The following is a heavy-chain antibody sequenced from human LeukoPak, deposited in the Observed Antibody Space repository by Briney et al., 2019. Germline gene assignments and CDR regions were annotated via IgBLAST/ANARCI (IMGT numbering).Heavy chain of an antibody. CDR1: GFTFRSHA. CDR3: AKDFRIGYSAHFDY. V-gene: IGHV3-23*01. CDR2: IYENGGTA. D-gene: IGHD2-21*01. Sequence: GGSLRLSCVGSGFTFRSHAMSWVRQAPEKGLEFVSGIYENGGTAYYADSVKGRFSISRDNSKNTLYLQMDSLRGEDTAVYYCAKDFRIGYSAHFDYWGQGALVTVSS. J-gene: IGHJ4*02.